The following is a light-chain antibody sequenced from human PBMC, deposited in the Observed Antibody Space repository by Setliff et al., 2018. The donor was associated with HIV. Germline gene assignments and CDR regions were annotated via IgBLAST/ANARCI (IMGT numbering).Light chain of an antibody. Sequence: QSALAQPASVSGSPGQSITISCTGTSSDIGGYDYVSWFQHHPGKAPKLMMSDVTKRPPGVSTRFSGSKSGNTASLTISGLQAEAEADYYCSSYSRSSTFGVFGTGTKVTVL. CDR2: DVT. J-gene: IGLJ1*01. V-gene: IGLV2-14*03. CDR1: SSDIGGYDY. CDR3: SSYSRSSTFGV.